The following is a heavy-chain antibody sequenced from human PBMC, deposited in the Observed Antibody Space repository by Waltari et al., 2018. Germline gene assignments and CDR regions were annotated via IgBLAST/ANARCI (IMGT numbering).Heavy chain of an antibody. CDR3: YSAGQ. Sequence: QVQLQQWGAGLLKPSETLSLTCAVYGGSFSAYYWNWIRQPPGKGLEWIGEISHSGSTEYNPSLKSRVTISVDTSKKQFSLNLRSVTAADTAVYYCYSAGQWGQGTLVIVSS. V-gene: IGHV4-34*01. CDR1: GGSFSAYY. D-gene: IGHD2-21*01. CDR2: ISHSGST. J-gene: IGHJ4*02.